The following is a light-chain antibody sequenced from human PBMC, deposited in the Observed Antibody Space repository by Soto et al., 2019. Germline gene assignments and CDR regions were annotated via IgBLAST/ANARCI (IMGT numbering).Light chain of an antibody. Sequence: DIKMTQSPSTLSASVGDRGTITCRASQSISSWLAWYQQKPGKAPKLLIYDASTLESGVPSRFSGSGSGTEFTLIISSLQPDDFATYYCQQYDTYSMYTFGQGTKVDIK. CDR2: DAS. CDR1: QSISSW. J-gene: IGKJ2*01. V-gene: IGKV1-5*01. CDR3: QQYDTYSMYT.